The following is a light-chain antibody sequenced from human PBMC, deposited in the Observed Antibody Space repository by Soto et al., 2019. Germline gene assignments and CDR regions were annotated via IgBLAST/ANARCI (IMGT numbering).Light chain of an antibody. J-gene: IGLJ1*01. Sequence: SYELTQPPSVSVSPGQTASNTCSGDKLGDKYACWYQQKPGQSPVLVIYQDSKRPSGIPERFSGSNSGNTATLTISGTQAMDEADYYCQAWDSSTEVFGTGTKLTVL. CDR1: KLGDKY. V-gene: IGLV3-1*01. CDR3: QAWDSSTEV. CDR2: QDS.